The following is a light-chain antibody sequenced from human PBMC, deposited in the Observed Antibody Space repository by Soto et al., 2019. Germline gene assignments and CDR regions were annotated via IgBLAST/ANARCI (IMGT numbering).Light chain of an antibody. V-gene: IGKV3-11*01. Sequence: EIVLTQSPATLSLSPGERATLSCRASQSVSRYLAWYQQKPGQAPRLLIYDASNSATGIPARFSGSGSGTDFTLTISSLEPEDFAVYYCQQRSNWPPIYTFGQGTKLEIK. CDR2: DAS. CDR1: QSVSRY. J-gene: IGKJ2*01. CDR3: QQRSNWPPIYT.